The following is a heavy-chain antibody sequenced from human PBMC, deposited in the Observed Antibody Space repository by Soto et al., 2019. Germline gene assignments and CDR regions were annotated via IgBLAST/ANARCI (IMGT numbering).Heavy chain of an antibody. CDR3: AKVDYYDSSGYYGY. CDR1: GYTFTIYG. Sequence: QVQLVQSGAEVKKPGASVKVSCKASGYTFTIYGISWVRQAPGQGLEWLGWISGYNGNTDYAQNLQDRVTLTTDASTSTVYMEQRSLRSDATAVYYCAKVDYYDSSGYYGYWGQGTLITVSS. D-gene: IGHD3-22*01. J-gene: IGHJ4*02. CDR2: ISGYNGNT. V-gene: IGHV1-18*04.